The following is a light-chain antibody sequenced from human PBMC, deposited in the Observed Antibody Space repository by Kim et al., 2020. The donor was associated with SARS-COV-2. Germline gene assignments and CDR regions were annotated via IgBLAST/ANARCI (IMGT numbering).Light chain of an antibody. V-gene: IGKV1-5*03. CDR3: QQYSNYWT. CDR1: QTISIW. Sequence: SASLGDRVTIPCRASQTISIWVAWYQQKPGKAPKLLIYKASSLESGVPSRFSGSGSGTEFTLTISSLQPDDVATYYCQQYSNYWTFGQGTKVDIK. CDR2: KAS. J-gene: IGKJ1*01.